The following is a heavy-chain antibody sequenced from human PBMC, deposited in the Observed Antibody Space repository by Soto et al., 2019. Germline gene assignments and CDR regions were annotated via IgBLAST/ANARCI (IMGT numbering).Heavy chain of an antibody. CDR2: IYYSGST. D-gene: IGHD3-22*01. J-gene: IGHJ3*02. V-gene: IGHV4-31*03. CDR3: ARDTDPLDSSISNAFDI. CDR1: GGSISSGGYY. Sequence: QVQLQESGPGLVKPSQTLSLTCTVSGGSISSGGYYWSWVRQHPGKGLEWIGYIYYSGSTYYNPSLKSRVTISVDTAKNQFSLKVGSVTAADTAVYYCARDTDPLDSSISNAFDIWGQGTMVTVSS.